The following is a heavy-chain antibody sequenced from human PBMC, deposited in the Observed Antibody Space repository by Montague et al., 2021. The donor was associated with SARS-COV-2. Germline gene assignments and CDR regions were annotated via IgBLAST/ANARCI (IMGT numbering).Heavy chain of an antibody. V-gene: IGHV2-70*11. CDR1: GFSLSSSGMS. J-gene: IGHJ6*02. D-gene: IGHD2-2*01. CDR2: IDWDNDK. Sequence: PALVKPTQTLTLTCTFSGFSLSSSGMSVTWIRQPPGKALEWLARIDWDNDKYYSTSLKTRLTISKDTSKNQVVLTVTNVDPSDTATYYCARIVSLVVPGDIPLMYYFGLDVWGQGTTVIVSS. CDR3: ARIVSLVVPGDIPLMYYFGLDV.